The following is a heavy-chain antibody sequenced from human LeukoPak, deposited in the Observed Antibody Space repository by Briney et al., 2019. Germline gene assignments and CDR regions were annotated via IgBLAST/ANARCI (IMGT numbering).Heavy chain of an antibody. J-gene: IGHJ6*03. CDR3: ARRKYQLLGTHYYYYMDV. Sequence: GESLKISCKGSGYRFTSYWIGWVRQMPGKGLEWMGIIYPGDSDTRYSPSFQGQVTISADKSISTAYLQWSSLKASDTAMYYCARRKYQLLGTHYYYYMDVWGKGTTVTVSS. CDR2: IYPGDSDT. D-gene: IGHD2-2*01. V-gene: IGHV5-51*01. CDR1: GYRFTSYW.